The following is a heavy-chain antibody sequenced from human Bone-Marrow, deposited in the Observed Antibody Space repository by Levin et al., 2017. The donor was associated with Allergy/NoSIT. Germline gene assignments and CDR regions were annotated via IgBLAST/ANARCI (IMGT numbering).Heavy chain of an antibody. V-gene: IGHV3-23*01. Sequence: QTGGSLRLSCAASGLTFSSYGMSWIRQAPGKGLEWVSGISGSGSTTYYADSVKGRFSISRDNSKNTLYLQMNSLRAEDTAVYHCASGVSGGAIVPFDSWGQGTLVTVSS. J-gene: IGHJ4*02. CDR2: ISGSGSTT. CDR3: ASGVSGGAIVPFDS. D-gene: IGHD3-16*01. CDR1: GLTFSSYG.